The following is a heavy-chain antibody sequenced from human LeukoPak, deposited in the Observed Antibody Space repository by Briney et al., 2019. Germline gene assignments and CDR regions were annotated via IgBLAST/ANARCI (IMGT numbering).Heavy chain of an antibody. J-gene: IGHJ3*01. Sequence: GGSLRLSCAASGFTVSSNYMSWVRQAPGKGLEWVSLIYSSDTTYYTDSVKGRFTISRDNSKNTLYLQMFSLRPEDTAVYFCAKDLILWGQGTVVTVSS. V-gene: IGHV3-66*01. CDR2: IYSSDTT. CDR3: AKDLIL. CDR1: GFTVSSNY.